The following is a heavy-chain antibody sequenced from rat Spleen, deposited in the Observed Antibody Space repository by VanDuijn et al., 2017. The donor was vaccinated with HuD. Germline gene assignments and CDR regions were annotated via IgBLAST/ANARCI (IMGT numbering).Heavy chain of an antibody. CDR2: MRYDGET. Sequence: QVQLKESGPGLVQPSQTLSLTCTVSGFSLTGNDFHWIRQPPGKGLEWMGRMRYDGETYYNSTLKSRLSISRDTSRNQVFLKMNRVQTDDTAIYYCTRSPYSNYVMDVWVQGASVTVSS. CDR3: TRSPYSNYVMDV. V-gene: IGHV2S30*01. J-gene: IGHJ4*01. CDR1: GFSLTGND. D-gene: IGHD3-6*01.